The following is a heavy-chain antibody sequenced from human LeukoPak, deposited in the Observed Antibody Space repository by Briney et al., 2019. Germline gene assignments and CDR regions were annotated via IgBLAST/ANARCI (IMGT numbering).Heavy chain of an antibody. Sequence: PSEPLSLTCSVSGGSISNLYLSWIRQPAGKGLEWIGRIYVSGRIDYNPSLRSRVTMSVDTSKNQLSLRVRSVTAADTGVYYCARDSGTTGEVKFDPWGQGTLVTVSS. J-gene: IGHJ5*02. CDR3: ARDSGTTGEVKFDP. CDR1: GGSISNLY. CDR2: IYVSGRI. V-gene: IGHV4-4*07. D-gene: IGHD3-10*01.